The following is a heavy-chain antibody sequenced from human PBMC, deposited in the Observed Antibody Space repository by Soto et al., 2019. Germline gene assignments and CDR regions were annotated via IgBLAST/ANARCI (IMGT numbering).Heavy chain of an antibody. CDR2: ISYDGSNK. Sequence: GGSLRLSCAAYGFTFSSYGMHWVRQAPGKGLEWVAVISYDGSNKYYADSVKGRFTISRDNSKTTLYLQMNSLRVEDTAVYYCAKDNYYDFWRGYRGDAFDIWGPGTMVTVSS. J-gene: IGHJ3*02. D-gene: IGHD3-3*01. CDR3: AKDNYYDFWRGYRGDAFDI. CDR1: GFTFSSYG. V-gene: IGHV3-30*18.